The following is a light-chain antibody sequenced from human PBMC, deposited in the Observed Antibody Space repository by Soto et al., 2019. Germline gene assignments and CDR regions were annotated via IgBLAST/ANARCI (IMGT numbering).Light chain of an antibody. CDR3: QQFGSSSWT. V-gene: IGKV3-20*01. CDR1: QSVSNNY. CDR2: GTS. J-gene: IGKJ1*01. Sequence: VLTPSPSTLSLSPGDRATLSCRASQSVSNNYLAWYQQKPGQAPRLLIYGTSSRATGIPDRFSGSGSGTDFTLTINRLEPEDFAVYYCQQFGSSSWTFGQGTKVDIK.